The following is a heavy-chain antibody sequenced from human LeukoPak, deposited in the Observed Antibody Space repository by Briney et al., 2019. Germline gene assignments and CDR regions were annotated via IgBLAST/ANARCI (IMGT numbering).Heavy chain of an antibody. CDR1: GFTFSSYG. D-gene: IGHD3-22*01. CDR2: IWYDGSNK. J-gene: IGHJ4*02. Sequence: GGSLRLSCAASGFTFSSYGMHWVRQAPGKGLEWVAVIWYDGSNKYYADSVKGRFTISRDNSKNMLYLQMNSLRAEDTAVYYCARGSNYYDSSGSRGIPYYFDYWGQGTLVTVSS. CDR3: ARGSNYYDSSGSRGIPYYFDY. V-gene: IGHV3-33*01.